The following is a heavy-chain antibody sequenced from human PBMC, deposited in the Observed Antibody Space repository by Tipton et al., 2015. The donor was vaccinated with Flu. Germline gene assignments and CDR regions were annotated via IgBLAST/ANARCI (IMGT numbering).Heavy chain of an antibody. J-gene: IGHJ4*02. V-gene: IGHV4-30-2*01. Sequence: TLSLTCAVSGAPVRGGIYSWNWIRRPPGKGLEWIGSISHTGTYYKPSLRTRAAISADRSKNQFSLELTSVTAADTAVYYCARKSPPDYWGQGILVTVSS. CDR1: GAPVRGGIYS. CDR3: ARKSPPDY. CDR2: ISHTGT.